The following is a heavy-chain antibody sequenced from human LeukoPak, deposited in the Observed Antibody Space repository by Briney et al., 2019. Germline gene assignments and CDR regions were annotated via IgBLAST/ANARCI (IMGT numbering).Heavy chain of an antibody. D-gene: IGHD3-10*01. V-gene: IGHV4-4*07. J-gene: IGHJ4*02. CDR3: ARDQYYYGSGSYGLDY. Sequence: SETLSLTCTVSGGSISSYYWSWIRQPAGKGLEWIGRIYTSGSTNYNPSLKSRVTMSVDTSKNQFSLKLSSVTAVDTAVYYCARDQYYYGSGSYGLDYWGQGTLVTVSS. CDR2: IYTSGST. CDR1: GGSISSYY.